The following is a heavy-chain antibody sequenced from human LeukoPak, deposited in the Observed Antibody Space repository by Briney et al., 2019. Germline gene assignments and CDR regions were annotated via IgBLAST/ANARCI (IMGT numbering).Heavy chain of an antibody. CDR3: ARDHCGGDCYPRYYYMDV. V-gene: IGHV3-11*01. CDR1: GFTFSDYY. Sequence: GGSLRLSCAASGFTFSDYYMSWIRQAPGKGLEWVSYISSSGSTIYYADSVKGRFTISRDNAKNSLYLQMNSLRAEDTTVYYCARDHCGGDCYPRYYYMDVWGKGTTVTISS. J-gene: IGHJ6*03. D-gene: IGHD2-21*02. CDR2: ISSSGSTI.